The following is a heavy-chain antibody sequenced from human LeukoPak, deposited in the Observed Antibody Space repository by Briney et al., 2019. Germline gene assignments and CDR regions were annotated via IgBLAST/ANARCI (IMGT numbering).Heavy chain of an antibody. J-gene: IGHJ6*04. Sequence: GASVKVSCKASGGTFSSYAISWVRQAPGQGLEWMGGIIPIFGTANYAQKFQGRVTITADESTSTAYMELSSLRSEDTAVYYCARGQGGYSYGYVGYYYDMDVWGKGTTVTVSS. D-gene: IGHD5-18*01. CDR3: ARGQGGYSYGYVGYYYDMDV. CDR2: IIPIFGTA. CDR1: GGTFSSYA. V-gene: IGHV1-69*13.